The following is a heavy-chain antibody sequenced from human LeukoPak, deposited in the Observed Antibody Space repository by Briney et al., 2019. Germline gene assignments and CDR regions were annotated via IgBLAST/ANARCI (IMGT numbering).Heavy chain of an antibody. D-gene: IGHD6-13*01. J-gene: IGHJ4*02. CDR1: GFTFGDYY. Sequence: KTGGSLRLSCAASGFTFGDYYMSWIRQAPGKGLEWASYISSTGSTIYYADSVKGRFTISRDNSKNTLYLQMNSLRAEDTAVYYCAKSGAAGILLDYWGQGTLVTVSS. V-gene: IGHV3-11*01. CDR3: AKSGAAGILLDY. CDR2: ISSTGSTI.